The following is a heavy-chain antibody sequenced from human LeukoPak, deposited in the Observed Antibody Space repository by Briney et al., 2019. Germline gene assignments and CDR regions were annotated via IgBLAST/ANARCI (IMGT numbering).Heavy chain of an antibody. Sequence: GGSLRLSCAASGFTVSSNYMSWVRQAPGKGLEWVSVIYSGGSTYYADSVKGRFTISRDNSKNTLYLQRNSLRAENTAVYYCARGQGPVHLDYWGQGTLLTVSS. J-gene: IGHJ4*02. V-gene: IGHV3-66*02. CDR2: IYSGGST. CDR3: ARGQGPVHLDY. CDR1: GFTVSSNY.